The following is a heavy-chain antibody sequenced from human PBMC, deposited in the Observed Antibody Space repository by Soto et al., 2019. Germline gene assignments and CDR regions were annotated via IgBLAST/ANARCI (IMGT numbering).Heavy chain of an antibody. CDR3: ARHARSSTSSYYYYGMDV. Sequence: PGESLKISCKGSGYSFTSYWIGWVRQMPGKGLEWMGIIYPGDSDTRYSPSFQGQVTISADKSISTAYLQWSSLKASDTAMYYCARHARSSTSSYYYYGMDVWGQGTTVTVSS. V-gene: IGHV5-51*01. CDR1: GYSFTSYW. J-gene: IGHJ6*02. D-gene: IGHD2-2*01. CDR2: IYPGDSDT.